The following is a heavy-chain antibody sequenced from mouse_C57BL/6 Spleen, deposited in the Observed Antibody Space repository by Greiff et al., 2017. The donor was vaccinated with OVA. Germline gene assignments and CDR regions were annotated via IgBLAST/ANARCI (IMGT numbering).Heavy chain of an antibody. J-gene: IGHJ3*01. CDR1: GYAFSSSW. CDR2: IYPGDGGT. Sequence: QVQLQQSGPELVKPGASVKISCKASGYAFSSSWMNWVKQRPGKGLEWIGRIYPGDGGTNYNGKFKGKATLTADKSSSTAYMQLSSLTSEDSAVYFCAREWFAYWGQGTLVTVSA. CDR3: AREWFAY. V-gene: IGHV1-82*01.